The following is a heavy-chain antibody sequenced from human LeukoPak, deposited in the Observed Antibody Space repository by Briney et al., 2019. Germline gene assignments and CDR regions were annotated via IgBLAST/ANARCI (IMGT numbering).Heavy chain of an antibody. CDR3: ARVGLVPAAMGYYYGMDV. V-gene: IGHV4-59*01. CDR1: GGSISIYY. CDR2: IYYSGST. Sequence: AETLSLTCTVSGGSISIYYWSWIRQPPGKGLEWIGYIYYSGSTNYNPSLKSRVTISVDTSKNQFSLKLSSVTAADTAVYYCARVGLVPAAMGYYYGMDVWGQGTTVTVSS. D-gene: IGHD2-2*01. J-gene: IGHJ6*02.